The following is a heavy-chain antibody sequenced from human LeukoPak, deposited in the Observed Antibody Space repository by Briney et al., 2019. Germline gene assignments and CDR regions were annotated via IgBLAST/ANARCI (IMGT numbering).Heavy chain of an antibody. CDR3: ARVGNYYYGSGSYHRYPYYYYYGMDV. Sequence: SETLSLTCAVYGGSFSGYYWRWIRHPPGKRLYWIGEINHSGSTNYNPSLKSRVTISVDTSKNQFSLKLSSVTAADTAVYYCARVGNYYYGSGSYHRYPYYYYYGMDVWGQGTTVTGSS. CDR1: GGSFSGYY. D-gene: IGHD3-10*01. V-gene: IGHV4-34*01. CDR2: INHSGST. J-gene: IGHJ6*02.